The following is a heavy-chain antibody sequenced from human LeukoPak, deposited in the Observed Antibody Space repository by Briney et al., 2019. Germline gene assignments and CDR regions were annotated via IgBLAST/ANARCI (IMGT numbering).Heavy chain of an antibody. CDR3: AREDTALVIAY. Sequence: GGSLRLSCSTSGFTFSNHFMHWVRQAPGKGLEYVSSIGPNGASTLYADSVKGRFTISRDNSKNTLYLQMSSLRVEDTAVYYCAREDTALVIAYWGQGTLVTVSS. CDR1: GFTFSNHF. D-gene: IGHD5-18*01. V-gene: IGHV3-64*04. CDR2: IGPNGAST. J-gene: IGHJ4*02.